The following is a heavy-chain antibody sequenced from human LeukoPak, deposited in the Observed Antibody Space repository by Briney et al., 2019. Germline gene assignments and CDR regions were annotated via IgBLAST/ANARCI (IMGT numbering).Heavy chain of an antibody. D-gene: IGHD4-17*01. J-gene: IGHJ3*02. V-gene: IGHV4-59*11. CDR3: ARDLVTVTKGFDI. Sequence: SETLSLTCTVSGDSSSSHYWTWIRQPPGKGLEWIGYISYIGSINYNPSLKSRVTISIDTSKNQFSLKLSSVTAADTAVYYCARDLVTVTKGFDIWGQGTMVSVSS. CDR1: GDSSSSHY. CDR2: ISYIGSI.